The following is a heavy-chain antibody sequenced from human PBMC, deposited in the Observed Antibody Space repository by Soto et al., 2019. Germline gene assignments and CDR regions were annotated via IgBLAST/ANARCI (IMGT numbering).Heavy chain of an antibody. D-gene: IGHD5-12*01. CDR3: AKEAAQLRGVDEGY. V-gene: IGHV3-23*01. J-gene: IGHJ4*02. CDR2: ISGSGGTT. Sequence: GGSLRLSCAASGFTFSTYAMSWVRQAPGKGLEWVSAISGSGGTTYYADSVKGRFTISRDNSKNTLYLQMNSLRVEDTAVYYCAKEAAQLRGVDEGYWGQGTLVTVSS. CDR1: GFTFSTYA.